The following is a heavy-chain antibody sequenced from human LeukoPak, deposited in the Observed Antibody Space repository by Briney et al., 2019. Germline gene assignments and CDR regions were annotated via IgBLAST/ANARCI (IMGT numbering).Heavy chain of an antibody. CDR2: IKKTGSET. Sequence: GGSLRLSCAASGFTFSHFWMSWVRQAPGKGLEWVAYIKKTGSETYYVDSVKGRFTITRDNTRNSLFLQMYSLRAEDTAMYFCAREDGYCSDGKCYSYFDSWGQGTLVTVSS. V-gene: IGHV3-7*01. J-gene: IGHJ4*02. CDR1: GFTFSHFW. D-gene: IGHD2-15*01. CDR3: AREDGYCSDGKCYSYFDS.